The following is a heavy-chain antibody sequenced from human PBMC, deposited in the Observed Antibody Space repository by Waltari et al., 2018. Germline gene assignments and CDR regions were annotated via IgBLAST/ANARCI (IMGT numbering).Heavy chain of an antibody. CDR3: ARVGTMVRGVIVAYYYGMDV. D-gene: IGHD3-10*01. CDR2: INHSGST. V-gene: IGHV4-34*01. J-gene: IGHJ6*02. Sequence: QVQLQQWCAGLLKPSEALSLTCAVYGGSFSGYYWSWIRQPPGKGREWIGEINHSGSTNYNPSLKRRVTISVDTSNNQFSLKLSSVTAADTAVYYCARVGTMVRGVIVAYYYGMDVWGQGTTVTVSS. CDR1: GGSFSGYY.